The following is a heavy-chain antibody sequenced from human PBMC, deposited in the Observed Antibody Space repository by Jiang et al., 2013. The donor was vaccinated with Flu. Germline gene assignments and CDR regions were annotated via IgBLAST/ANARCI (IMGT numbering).Heavy chain of an antibody. D-gene: IGHD3-10*01. V-gene: IGHV3-7*03. CDR1: GIIFRDYW. J-gene: IGHJ4*02. Sequence: LSCAASGIIFRDYWMSWVRQAPGKGLEWVANIKQDGSEKYYVDSVKGRFTISRDNAKNSLYLQMNYLRAEDTAVYYCATDYRGFWGQGTLVTVFS. CDR2: IKQDGSEK. CDR3: ATDYRGF.